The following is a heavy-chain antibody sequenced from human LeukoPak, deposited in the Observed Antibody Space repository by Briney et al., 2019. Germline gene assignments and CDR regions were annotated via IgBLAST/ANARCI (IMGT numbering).Heavy chain of an antibody. J-gene: IGHJ4*02. Sequence: PGGSLRLSCAASGFTFSSYAMSWVHQAPGKGLEWVSAISGSGGSTYYADSVKGRFTISRDNSKNTLYLQMNSLRAEDTAVYYCAKQQDGSGSQADYWGQGTLVTVSS. CDR2: ISGSGGST. V-gene: IGHV3-23*01. CDR3: AKQQDGSGSQADY. D-gene: IGHD3-10*01. CDR1: GFTFSSYA.